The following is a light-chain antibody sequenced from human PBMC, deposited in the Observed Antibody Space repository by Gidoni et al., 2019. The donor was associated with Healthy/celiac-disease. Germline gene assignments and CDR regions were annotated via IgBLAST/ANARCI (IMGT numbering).Light chain of an antibody. CDR2: GAS. V-gene: IGKV3-20*01. CDR1: QSVSSSY. CDR3: QQYGSSPMYT. J-gene: IGKJ2*01. Sequence: EIVLTQSTGTLSFSPGESATLSCRASQSVSSSYLDWYQQKPGQAPGLLIYGASSRATGIPDRFSGSGAGTDFTHTISRLEPEDFAVYYCQQYGSSPMYTFGQGTKLEIK.